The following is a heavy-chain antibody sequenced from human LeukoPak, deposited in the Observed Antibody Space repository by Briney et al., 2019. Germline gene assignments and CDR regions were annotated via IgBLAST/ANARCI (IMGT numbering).Heavy chain of an antibody. J-gene: IGHJ4*02. V-gene: IGHV4-61*01. CDR1: GGSVSSGSYY. Sequence: SETLSLTCTVSGGSVSSGSYYWSWIRQPPGKGLEWIGYIYYSGSTNYNPSLKSRVTISVDTSKNQFSLKLSSVTAADTAVYYCARDRAGFYYWGQGTLVTASS. CDR2: IYYSGST. CDR3: ARDRAGFYY.